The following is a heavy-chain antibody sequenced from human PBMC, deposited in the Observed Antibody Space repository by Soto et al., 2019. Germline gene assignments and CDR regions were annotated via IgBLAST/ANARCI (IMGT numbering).Heavy chain of an antibody. Sequence: QVQLVQSGGEVKKPGASVKVSCKTSGYSFTTYGISWVRQAPGQGLEWMGWISAYNGNTNYAQKLHDRVPMTTDTSTSTAYMELRSLRSDDTAVYYCAREGPAPYYYYGMDVWGQGSTVTVSS. CDR1: GYSFTTYG. J-gene: IGHJ6*02. V-gene: IGHV1-18*01. CDR2: ISAYNGNT. CDR3: AREGPAPYYYYGMDV.